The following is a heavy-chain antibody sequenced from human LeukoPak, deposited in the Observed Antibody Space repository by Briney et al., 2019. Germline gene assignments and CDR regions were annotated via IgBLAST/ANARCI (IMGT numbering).Heavy chain of an antibody. J-gene: IGHJ4*02. D-gene: IGHD4-11*01. CDR2: ISYDGSNK. CDR1: GFTFSSYA. V-gene: IGHV3-30-3*01. CDR3: ARDENNNYPAHFDF. Sequence: GGSLRLSCAASGFTFSSYAMHWVRQAPSKGLEWVAVISYDGSNKYYADSVKGRFTISRDNSKNTLYLQLNSLRAEDTAVYYCARDENNNYPAHFDFWGQGTLVPVSS.